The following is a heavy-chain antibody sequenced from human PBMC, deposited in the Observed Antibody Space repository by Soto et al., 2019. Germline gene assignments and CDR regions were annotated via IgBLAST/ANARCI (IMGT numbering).Heavy chain of an antibody. D-gene: IGHD2-2*01. CDR2: INPSGGST. CDR3: TRLSTGPPKAFDI. J-gene: IGHJ3*02. Sequence: GASVKVSCKASGYTFTSYYIHWVRQAPGQGLEWMGIINPSGGSTTYAQKFQGRVTMTRDTSTSTVYMEVSSLRSEDTAVYYCTRLSTGPPKAFDIWGQGTMVTVSS. CDR1: GYTFTSYY. V-gene: IGHV1-46*03.